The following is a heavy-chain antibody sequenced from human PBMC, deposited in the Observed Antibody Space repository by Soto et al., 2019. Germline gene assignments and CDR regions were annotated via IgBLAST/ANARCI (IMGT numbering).Heavy chain of an antibody. Sequence: GGSLRLSCAASGFTFSSYSMNWVRQAPGKGLEWVSYISSSGSTIYYADSVKGRFTISRDNAKKPLYLQMNSLRDEDTAVYYCARALWGSSLTPYYYYGMDVWGQGTTVTVSS. J-gene: IGHJ6*02. CDR1: GFTFSSYS. D-gene: IGHD3-16*01. CDR2: ISSSGSTI. CDR3: ARALWGSSLTPYYYYGMDV. V-gene: IGHV3-48*02.